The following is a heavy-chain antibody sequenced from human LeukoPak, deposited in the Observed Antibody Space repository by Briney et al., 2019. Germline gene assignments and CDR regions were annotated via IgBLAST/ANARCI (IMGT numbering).Heavy chain of an antibody. J-gene: IGHJ4*02. V-gene: IGHV4-38-2*02. CDR2: IYHSGST. D-gene: IGHD6-19*01. CDR3: ANGVTGYSSGWYPFHY. CDR1: GYSISSGYY. Sequence: SETLSVICTVSGYSISSGYYWGWIRQPPGKGLEWIGSIYHSGSTYYKPSLKSRVTISVDTSKNQSSLKLSSVTAADTAIYYCANGVTGYSSGWYPFHYWGQGTLVTVSS.